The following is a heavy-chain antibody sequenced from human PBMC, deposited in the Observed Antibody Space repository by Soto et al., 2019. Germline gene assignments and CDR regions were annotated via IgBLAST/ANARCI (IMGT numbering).Heavy chain of an antibody. CDR2: ITSRSSTI. D-gene: IGHD6-6*01. CDR3: ARVRGQLVTNDY. V-gene: IGHV3-48*02. Sequence: GGSLRLSCVASGFTFSSYAMNWVRQAPGKGLEWVSYITSRSSTIYYADSVEGRFTISRDNAKNSLYLQMNSLRDEDTAVYYCARVRGQLVTNDYWGQGTLVTVSS. J-gene: IGHJ4*02. CDR1: GFTFSSYA.